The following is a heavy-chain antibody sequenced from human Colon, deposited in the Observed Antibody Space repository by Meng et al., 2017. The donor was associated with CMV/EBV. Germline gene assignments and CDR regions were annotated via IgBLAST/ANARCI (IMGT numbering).Heavy chain of an antibody. J-gene: IGHJ6*02. CDR1: GYTFTRND. V-gene: IGHV1-18*01. Sequence: ASVKVSCKASGYTFTRNDITWVRQAPGQGPEWMGWISLYNGNTNYAQRLQGRVTITTDTSTSTVYMELRSLRSDDTAVYYCARVVVVPLDYYTMDVWGQGTTVTVSS. CDR2: ISLYNGNT. D-gene: IGHD3-10*02. CDR3: ARVVVVPLDYYTMDV.